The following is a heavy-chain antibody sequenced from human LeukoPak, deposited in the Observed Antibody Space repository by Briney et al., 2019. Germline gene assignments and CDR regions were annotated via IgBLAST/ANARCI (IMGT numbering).Heavy chain of an antibody. V-gene: IGHV3-21*01. CDR3: TRDPLRYLRVSHYDY. Sequence: PGGSLRLSCAASGFTFSTSAMNWVRQVPGKGLEWVSSIDYDSSHIYYAASVRGRFTISRDNARDSVYLQMDSLRVEDTAVYYCTRDPLRYLRVSHYDYWGQGTLVAVSS. D-gene: IGHD3-9*01. CDR2: IDYDSSHI. J-gene: IGHJ4*02. CDR1: GFTFSTSA.